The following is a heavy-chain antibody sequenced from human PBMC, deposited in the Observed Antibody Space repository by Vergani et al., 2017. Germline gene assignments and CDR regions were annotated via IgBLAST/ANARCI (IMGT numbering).Heavy chain of an antibody. J-gene: IGHJ6*03. D-gene: IGHD2-2*01. V-gene: IGHV3-48*03. Sequence: EVQLVESGGGLVQPGGSLRLSCAASGFTFSSYEMNWVRQAPGKGLEWVSYISSSGSTIYYADSVKGRFTISRDNAKNSLYLQMNSLRAEYTAVYYCARVKVVPAAMRRGYYYYYMDVWGKGTTVTVSS. CDR1: GFTFSSYE. CDR3: ARVKVVPAAMRRGYYYYYMDV. CDR2: ISSSGSTI.